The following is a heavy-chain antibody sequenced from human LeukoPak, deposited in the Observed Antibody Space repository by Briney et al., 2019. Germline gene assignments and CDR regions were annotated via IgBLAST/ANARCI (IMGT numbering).Heavy chain of an antibody. V-gene: IGHV3-48*03. CDR3: AREYSSSSGKGSDI. Sequence: GGSLRLSCAGSGFTFSSYEMNWVRQAPGKGLEWVSYISSNGKTIYYADSVKGRFTISRDNAKISLYLQMNSLRAEDTAVYYCAREYSSSSGKGSDIWGQGTMVTVSS. CDR1: GFTFSSYE. D-gene: IGHD6-6*01. CDR2: ISSNGKTI. J-gene: IGHJ3*02.